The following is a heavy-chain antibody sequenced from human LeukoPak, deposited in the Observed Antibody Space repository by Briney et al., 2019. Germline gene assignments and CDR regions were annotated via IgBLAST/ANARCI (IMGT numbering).Heavy chain of an antibody. V-gene: IGHV4-61*02. D-gene: IGHD3-22*01. CDR2: IYTSGST. CDR1: GNSISSGDNY. Sequence: PSETLSLTCTVSGNSISSGDNYWSWIRQPAGKGLEWIGRIYTSGSTNYNPSLKSRVTISGDTSKNQFSLRPSSVTAADTAVYYCARASYSYDINGWVPFDYWGQGTLVTVSS. CDR3: ARASYSYDINGWVPFDY. J-gene: IGHJ4*02.